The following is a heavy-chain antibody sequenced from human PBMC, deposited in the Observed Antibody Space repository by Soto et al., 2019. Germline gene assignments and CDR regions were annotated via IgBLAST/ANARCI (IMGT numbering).Heavy chain of an antibody. CDR2: ISGSGGST. CDR1: GFTFSSYA. D-gene: IGHD2-2*01. J-gene: IGHJ6*02. V-gene: IGHV3-23*01. Sequence: EVQLLESGGGLVQPGGSLRLSCAASGFTFSSYAMSWVRQAPGKGLEWVSAISGSGGSTYYADSVKGRFIISRDNSKNTLYLQMNSLRAEDTAVYYCAKYGVGRSYGMDVWGQGTTVTVSS. CDR3: AKYGVGRSYGMDV.